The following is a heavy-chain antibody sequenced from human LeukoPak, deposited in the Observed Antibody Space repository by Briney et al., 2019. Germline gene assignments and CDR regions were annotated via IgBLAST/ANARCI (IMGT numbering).Heavy chain of an antibody. CDR3: ARDPYSGNYGAYYYYYMDV. V-gene: IGHV3-48*03. J-gene: IGHJ6*03. CDR2: ISSSGRTI. D-gene: IGHD1-26*01. CDR1: GFTLSSFE. Sequence: GGSLRLSCAASGFTLSSFEMNWVRQAPGKGLEWVSYISSSGRTIYYADSVKGRFTISRDNAKNSLYLQMDSLRVEDTAVDYCARDPYSGNYGAYYYYYMDVWGKGTTVTISS.